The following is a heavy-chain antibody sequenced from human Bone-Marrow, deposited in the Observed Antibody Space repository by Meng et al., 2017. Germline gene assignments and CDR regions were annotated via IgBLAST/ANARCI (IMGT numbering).Heavy chain of an antibody. Sequence: GQGLVTPSQTLSLTCTVHGGSISSCHHYWSWIRQHPGKGLEYIGYIYYSGSTYYNPSLKSRVIISVDTSKNQFSLRLNSVTAADTAVYYCASLYGDSSVWYLDLWGRGTLVTVSS. CDR2: IYYSGST. CDR3: ASLYGDSSVWYLDL. CDR1: GGSISSCHHY. J-gene: IGHJ2*01. V-gene: IGHV4-31*03. D-gene: IGHD4-17*01.